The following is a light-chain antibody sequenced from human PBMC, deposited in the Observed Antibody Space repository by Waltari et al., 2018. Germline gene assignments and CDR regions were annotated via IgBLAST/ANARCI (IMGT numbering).Light chain of an antibody. CDR3: SSFTSSSTVL. J-gene: IGLJ2*01. V-gene: IGLV2-14*03. CDR2: DVS. Sequence: QSALTQAASVSGSPGQSINISCPGTSSDVGAYNYVSWYQQHPGKAPKLMIYDVSNRPSGVSNRFSGSKSGNTASLTISGLQAEDEADYYCSSFTSSSTVLFGGGTRLSVL. CDR1: SSDVGAYNY.